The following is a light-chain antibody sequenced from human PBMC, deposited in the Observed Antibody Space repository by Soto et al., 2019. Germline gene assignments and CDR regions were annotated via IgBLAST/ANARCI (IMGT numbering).Light chain of an antibody. J-gene: IGKJ1*01. V-gene: IGKV3-11*01. Sequence: EVVLTQSPATLSLSPGERATLSCRASRSVSTYLAWYQQKPGQAPRLLIYDASKRATGIPARFSGSGSGTDFTLTINSLQPEDFATYYCQQANAFPWTFGQGTKVEV. CDR3: QQANAFPWT. CDR1: RSVSTY. CDR2: DAS.